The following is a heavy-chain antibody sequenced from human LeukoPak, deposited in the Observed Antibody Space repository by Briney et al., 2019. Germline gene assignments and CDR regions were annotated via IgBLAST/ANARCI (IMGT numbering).Heavy chain of an antibody. D-gene: IGHD3-10*01. CDR3: ARVRNYFGSGTSPLAY. Sequence: PGGSLRLSCAASGFTFSDYYMSWIRQAPGKGLEWVSYISSSGRTVYYADSVKGRFTISRDNAENSLDLQMNSLRAEDTGVYYCARVRNYFGSGTSPLAYWGQGTLVIVSS. CDR2: ISSSGRTV. J-gene: IGHJ4*02. V-gene: IGHV3-11*01. CDR1: GFTFSDYY.